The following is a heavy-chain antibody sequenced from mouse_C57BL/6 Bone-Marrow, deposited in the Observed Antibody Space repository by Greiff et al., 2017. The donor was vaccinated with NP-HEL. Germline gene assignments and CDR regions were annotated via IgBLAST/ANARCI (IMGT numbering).Heavy chain of an antibody. CDR1: GFTFSDYG. CDR2: ISSGSSTI. V-gene: IGHV5-17*01. D-gene: IGHD2-2*01. J-gene: IGHJ2*01. Sequence: EVKLVESGGGLVKPGGSLKLSCAASGFTFSDYGMHWVRQAPETGLEWVAYISSGSSTIYYADTVKGRFTISRDNAKNTLFLKMTSLRSEDTAMYYCARGHPAMVTNYWGQGTTLTVSS. CDR3: ARGHPAMVTNY.